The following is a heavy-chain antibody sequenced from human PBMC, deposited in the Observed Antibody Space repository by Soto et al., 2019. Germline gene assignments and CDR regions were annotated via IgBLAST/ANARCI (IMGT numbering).Heavy chain of an antibody. J-gene: IGHJ4*02. Sequence: QVQLQQWGAGLVKPSETLSLSCAVYGQSFSGHSWAWIRQPPGKGLEWIGEINESGSTYYNPSLKSRVTISTDTYKNQFSLKLSSVRAADTAAYFCARGSGIVALPGELEDVKYDYWGQGTLVNVSS. CDR1: GQSFSGHS. V-gene: IGHV4-34*01. CDR2: INESGST. CDR3: ARGSGIVALPGELEDVKYDY. D-gene: IGHD1-1*01.